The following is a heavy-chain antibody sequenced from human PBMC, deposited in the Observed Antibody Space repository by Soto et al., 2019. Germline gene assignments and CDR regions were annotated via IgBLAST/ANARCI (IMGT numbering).Heavy chain of an antibody. V-gene: IGHV3-23*01. Sequence: EVQLLESGGGLTQPGGSLRLSCAASGFTFSSYVMSWVRQAPGKGLEWVSTVSGGSSHTYYADSVKGRFTISRDNSRNTLFLQIKNLRAEDTATYYGTKGPTDYYGMDVWGQGTAVTVSS. CDR3: TKGPTDYYGMDV. CDR2: VSGGSSHT. CDR1: GFTFSSYV. J-gene: IGHJ6*02.